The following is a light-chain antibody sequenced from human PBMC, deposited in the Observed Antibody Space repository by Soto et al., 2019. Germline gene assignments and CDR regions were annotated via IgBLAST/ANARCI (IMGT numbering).Light chain of an antibody. J-gene: IGKJ2*01. Sequence: EIVLTQSPGTLSLSPGERATLSCRASQSVSSSYLAWYQQKPGQAPRLLIYGASSRATGIPDRFSGSGSGTDFTLTISRLEPEDFAVYYCQQYDNSPNDPMYTFGQGTKLDIK. CDR3: QQYDNSPNDPMYT. V-gene: IGKV3-20*01. CDR1: QSVSSSY. CDR2: GAS.